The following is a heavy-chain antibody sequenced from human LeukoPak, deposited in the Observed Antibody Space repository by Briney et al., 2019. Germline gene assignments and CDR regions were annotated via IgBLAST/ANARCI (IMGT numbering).Heavy chain of an antibody. Sequence: GGSLRLSCAASGFTFSSYEMNWVRQAPGKGLEWVSYISSSGNTIYYADSVKGRLTNSRDSANNSLYLQMNSLRAEDTAVYYCARDRADYVGAFDIWGQGTMVTVSS. V-gene: IGHV3-48*03. CDR3: ARDRADYVGAFDI. CDR2: ISSSGNTI. J-gene: IGHJ3*02. D-gene: IGHD4-17*01. CDR1: GFTFSSYE.